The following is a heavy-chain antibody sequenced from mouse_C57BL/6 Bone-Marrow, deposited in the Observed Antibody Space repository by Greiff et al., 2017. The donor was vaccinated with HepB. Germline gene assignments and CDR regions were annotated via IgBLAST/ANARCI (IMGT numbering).Heavy chain of an antibody. V-gene: IGHV6-3*01. Sequence: EVQRVESGGGLVQPGGSMKLSCVASGFTFSNYWMNWVRQSPEKGLEWVAQIRLKSDNYATHYAESVKGRFTISRDDSKSSVYLQMNDLRAEDTGIYYCTGDGYSRWYFDVWGTGTTVTVSS. CDR1: GFTFSNYW. CDR2: IRLKSDNYAT. J-gene: IGHJ1*03. CDR3: TGDGYSRWYFDV. D-gene: IGHD2-3*01.